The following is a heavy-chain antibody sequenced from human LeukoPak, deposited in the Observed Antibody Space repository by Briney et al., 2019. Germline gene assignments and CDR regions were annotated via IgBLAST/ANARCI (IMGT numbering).Heavy chain of an antibody. Sequence: GGSLRLSCAASGFTFSSYSMNWVRQAPGKGLEWISYISSSGSTIYYADSVKGRFTISRDNAKNSLYLQMNSLRADDTAVYYCGRDAGITGTTEFDYWGRGPLVTVSS. J-gene: IGHJ4*02. CDR1: GFTFSSYS. V-gene: IGHV3-48*04. CDR2: ISSSGSTI. D-gene: IGHD1-7*01. CDR3: GRDAGITGTTEFDY.